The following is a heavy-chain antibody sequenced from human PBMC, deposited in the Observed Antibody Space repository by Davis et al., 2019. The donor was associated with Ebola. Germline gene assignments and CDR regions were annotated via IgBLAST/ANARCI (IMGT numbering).Heavy chain of an antibody. D-gene: IGHD1-1*01. CDR2: MKHDGTEK. Sequence: GESLKISCAASGFTFSSSWMSWVRQAPGKGLEWVANMKHDGTEKYYVDSVKGRFTISRDNAKNSLYLQMNSLRAEDTAVYYCATTTGEGYGMDVWGQGTTVTVSS. J-gene: IGHJ6*02. CDR1: GFTFSSSW. V-gene: IGHV3-7*01. CDR3: ATTTGEGYGMDV.